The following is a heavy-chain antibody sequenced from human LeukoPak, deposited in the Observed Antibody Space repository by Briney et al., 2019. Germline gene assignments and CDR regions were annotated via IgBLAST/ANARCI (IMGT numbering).Heavy chain of an antibody. CDR3: ARDFLTSTRVSGVLDY. CDR2: ISYDGSNK. J-gene: IGHJ4*02. V-gene: IGHV3-30-3*01. D-gene: IGHD3-10*01. CDR1: GFTFSSYA. Sequence: GRSLRFSCAASGFTFSSYAMHWVRQAPGKGLEWVAVISYDGSNKYYADSVKGRFTISRDNSKNTLYLQVNSLRAEDTAVYYCARDFLTSTRVSGVLDYWGQGTLVTVPS.